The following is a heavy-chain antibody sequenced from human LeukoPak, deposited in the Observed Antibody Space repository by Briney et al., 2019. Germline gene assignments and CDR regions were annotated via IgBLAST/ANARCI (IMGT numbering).Heavy chain of an antibody. D-gene: IGHD6-19*01. V-gene: IGHV3-9*01. CDR2: ISWNSGSI. CDR3: AKGPYSSGWYYFDY. CDR1: GFTFDDYA. J-gene: IGHJ4*02. Sequence: GGSLRLSCAASGFTFDDYAMHWVRQAPGKGLEWVSGISWNSGSIGYADSVKGRFTISRDNAKNYLYLQMNSLRAEDTALYYCAKGPYSSGWYYFDYWGQGTLVTVSS.